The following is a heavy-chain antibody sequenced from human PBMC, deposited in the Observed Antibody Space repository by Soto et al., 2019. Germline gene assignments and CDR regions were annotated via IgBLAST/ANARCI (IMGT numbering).Heavy chain of an antibody. J-gene: IGHJ5*02. V-gene: IGHV3-23*01. D-gene: IGHD2-15*01. CDR1: GFPFSGRA. CDR3: AEWARYCSGADCRA. Sequence: EVQLLESGGGLVQPGGSLRLSCAASGFPFSGRAMSGVRQAPGKGLGWVPAISGSGTIKYYADSVKGRFTISRDTSKNTLYLQMNSLRADDTAVYYCAEWARYCSGADCRAWGQGTLVTVSS. CDR2: ISGSGTIK.